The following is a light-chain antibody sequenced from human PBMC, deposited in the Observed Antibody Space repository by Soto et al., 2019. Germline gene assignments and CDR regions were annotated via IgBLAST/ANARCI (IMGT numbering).Light chain of an antibody. CDR1: QSVRSTY. V-gene: IGKV3-20*01. CDR3: QYYSSSLSIT. CDR2: GAS. Sequence: EIVLTQSPGTLSLSPGERATLSCRASQSVRSTYLAWYQQKPGQAPRLLIHGASSRATGIPDRFSGSGSGTDFTLTIIRLEPEDSAVYYCQYYSSSLSITFGQGTRLDIK. J-gene: IGKJ5*01.